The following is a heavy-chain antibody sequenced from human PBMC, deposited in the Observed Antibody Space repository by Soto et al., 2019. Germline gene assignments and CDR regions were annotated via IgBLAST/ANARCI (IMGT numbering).Heavy chain of an antibody. Sequence: QITLKESGPTLVKPTQTLTLTCTFSGFSLSTSGVGVAWIRQPPGKALEWLALIYWDDDKRYRPSLESRLTXXXXTXXXXXXXXXXXXXXXXXXXXXXAXLXCXGGSCYWFSFSGMDVWGQGTTVTVSS. J-gene: IGHJ6*02. V-gene: IGHV2-5*02. CDR2: IYWDDDK. D-gene: IGHD2-15*01. CDR3: AXLXCXGGSCYWFSFSGMDV. CDR1: GFSLSTSGVG.